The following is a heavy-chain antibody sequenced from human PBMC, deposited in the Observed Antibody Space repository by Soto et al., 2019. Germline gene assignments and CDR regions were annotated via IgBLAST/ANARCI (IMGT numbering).Heavy chain of an antibody. J-gene: IGHJ3*02. Sequence: GGSLRLSCAVSGFICSSYVMSWVRQAPGKGLEWVSTILVGGSTHYEDSVKGRFTISRDTSKNTVYLQMNSLTAGDTAFYYCAKATATSGGAFEIYGQGTMVTVSS. V-gene: IGHV3-23*01. CDR2: ILVGGST. CDR3: AKATATSGGAFEI. D-gene: IGHD1-1*01. CDR1: GFICSSYV.